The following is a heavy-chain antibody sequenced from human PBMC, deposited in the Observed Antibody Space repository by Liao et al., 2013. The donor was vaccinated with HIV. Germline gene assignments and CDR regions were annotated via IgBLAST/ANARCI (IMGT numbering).Heavy chain of an antibody. CDR2: FYTSGSS. V-gene: IGHV4-61*02. J-gene: IGHJ3*02. CDR3: ARDSPPVGRTLTASWAFDI. Sequence: QVQLQQWGAGLLKPSETLSLTCTVSGGSISSGTYYWSWIRQPAGKGLEWIGHFYTSGSSNYNPSLKSRATISVDMSKNQFSLKLSSVTAADTAVYYCARDSPPVGRTLTASWAFDIWGRRDNGHRLF. CDR1: GGSISSGTYY. D-gene: IGHD1-1*01.